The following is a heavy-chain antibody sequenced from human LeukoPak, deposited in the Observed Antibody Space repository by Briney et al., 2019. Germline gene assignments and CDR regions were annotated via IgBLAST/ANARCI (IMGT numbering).Heavy chain of an antibody. CDR3: ARGGYGPGSHYRY. V-gene: IGHV4-31*03. CDR1: GGSISSSNYY. Sequence: SETLSLTCTVSGGSISSSNYYWGWIRQHPGKGLEWIGYIYYSGSTYYNPSLKSRVTISVDTSKNQFSLRLNSVTAADTAVYYCARGGYGPGSHYRYWGQGTLVTVSS. D-gene: IGHD3-10*01. CDR2: IYYSGST. J-gene: IGHJ4*02.